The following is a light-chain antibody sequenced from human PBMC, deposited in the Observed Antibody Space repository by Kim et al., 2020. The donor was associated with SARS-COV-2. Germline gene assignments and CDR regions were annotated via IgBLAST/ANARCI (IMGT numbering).Light chain of an antibody. CDR2: DVS. CDR1: SSDIGAYNY. J-gene: IGLJ3*02. V-gene: IGLV2-14*01. CDR3: NSYTISTWL. Sequence: QSVLTQPASVSGSPGQSIAISCTGTSSDIGAYNYVSWYQQHPGKAPKLMIYDVSQRPSGVSSRFSGSKSGNTASLTISGLQAEDEADYYCNSYTISTWLFGGGTQLTVL.